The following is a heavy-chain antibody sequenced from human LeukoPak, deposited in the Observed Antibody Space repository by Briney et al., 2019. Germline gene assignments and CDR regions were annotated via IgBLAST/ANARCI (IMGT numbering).Heavy chain of an antibody. CDR2: INHSGST. D-gene: IGHD6-13*01. Sequence: PSETLSLTCAVYGGSFSGYYWSWIRQPPGKGLEWIGEINHSGSTNYNPSLKSRVTISVDTSKNQFSLKLSSVTAADTAVYYCARSTGYSSSWSRGGRANDYWGQGTLVTVSS. J-gene: IGHJ4*02. CDR1: GGSFSGYY. CDR3: ARSTGYSSSWSRGGRANDY. V-gene: IGHV4-34*01.